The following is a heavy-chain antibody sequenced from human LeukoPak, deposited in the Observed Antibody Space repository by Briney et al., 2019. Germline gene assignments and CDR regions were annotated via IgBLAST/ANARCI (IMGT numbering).Heavy chain of an antibody. CDR2: INHSGST. J-gene: IGHJ5*02. V-gene: IGHV4-34*01. Sequence: SETLSLTCAVYGGSFSGYYWSWIRQPPGKGLEWIGEINHSGSTNYNPSLKRRVTISVDTSKNQFSLKLSSVTAADTAVYYCARRRTRGWLQLGRTWFDPWGQGTLVTVSS. D-gene: IGHD5-24*01. CDR1: GGSFSGYY. CDR3: ARRRTRGWLQLGRTWFDP.